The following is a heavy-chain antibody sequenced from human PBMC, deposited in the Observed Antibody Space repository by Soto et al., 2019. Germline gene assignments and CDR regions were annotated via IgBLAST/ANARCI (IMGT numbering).Heavy chain of an antibody. V-gene: IGHV2-5*01. J-gene: IGHJ3*02. CDR1: GFSLSTSGVG. CDR3: AHTPSSGTEGSGDDAFDI. Sequence: QITLKESGPTLVNPTQTLTLTCTFSGFSLSTSGVGVGWIRQPPGKALEWLALIYWNDDKRYSPSLKSRLTIHKEPSKTPVVLTKPNKDPVDTATYYGAHTPSSGTEGSGDDAFDIWGQGTMVTVSS. D-gene: IGHD3-10*01. CDR2: IYWNDDK.